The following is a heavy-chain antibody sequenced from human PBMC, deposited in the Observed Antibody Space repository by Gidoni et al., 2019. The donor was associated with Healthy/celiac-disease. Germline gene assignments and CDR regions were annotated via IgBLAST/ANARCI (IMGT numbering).Heavy chain of an antibody. CDR3: ARHGITDAFDI. J-gene: IGHJ3*02. V-gene: IGHV4-39*01. Sequence: QLQLQESGPGLVQPSETLSLTCTVSGGSIRSSSYYWGWLRQPPGKGLEWIGSIYYSGSTYYNPSLKSRVTISVDTSKNQFTLKRSSVTAADTAVYYCARHGITDAFDIWGQGTMVTVSS. CDR1: GGSIRSSSYY. CDR2: IYYSGST. D-gene: IGHD1-20*01.